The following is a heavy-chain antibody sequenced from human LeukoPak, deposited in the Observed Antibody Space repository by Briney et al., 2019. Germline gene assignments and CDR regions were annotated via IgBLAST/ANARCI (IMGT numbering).Heavy chain of an antibody. Sequence: PGRSLRLSCAASGFTFSSYGMHWVRQAPGKGLEWVAVMSHDGSIKYYADSAKGRFTISRDNSKNTLYLQMNSLRPEDTAAYYCAKDFYSSGWYGGNCDYWGQGTQVTVSP. CDR3: AKDFYSSGWYGGNCDY. CDR1: GFTFSSYG. J-gene: IGHJ4*02. D-gene: IGHD6-19*01. CDR2: MSHDGSIK. V-gene: IGHV3-30*18.